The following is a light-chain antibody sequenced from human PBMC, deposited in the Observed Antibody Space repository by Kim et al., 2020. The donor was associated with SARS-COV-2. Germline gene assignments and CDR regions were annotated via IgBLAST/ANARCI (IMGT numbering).Light chain of an antibody. CDR3: QKYNSAPRT. V-gene: IGKV1-27*01. CDR2: AAS. Sequence: DIQMTQSPSSLSASVADRVTITCRPSQGISNYLAWYQQKPGKVPKLLIYAASTLQSGVPSRFSGSGSGTDFTLTISSLQPEDVATYYCQKYNSAPRTFGQGTKVEIK. CDR1: QGISNY. J-gene: IGKJ1*01.